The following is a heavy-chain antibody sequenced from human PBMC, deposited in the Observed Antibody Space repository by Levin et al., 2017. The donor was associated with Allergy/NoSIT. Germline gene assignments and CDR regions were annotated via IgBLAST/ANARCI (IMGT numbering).Heavy chain of an antibody. CDR3: ARTRGYSYGGSFDY. D-gene: IGHD5-18*01. CDR1: GFTFSDYA. Sequence: GGSLRLSCAASGFTFSDYAMHWVRQAPGKGLEWVAVISYDGNNKYYADSVKGRFTISRDNSKNRVFLQMNSLRPEDTAVYYCARTRGYSYGGSFDYWGQGTLVTVSS. V-gene: IGHV3-30-3*01. CDR2: ISYDGNNK. J-gene: IGHJ4*02.